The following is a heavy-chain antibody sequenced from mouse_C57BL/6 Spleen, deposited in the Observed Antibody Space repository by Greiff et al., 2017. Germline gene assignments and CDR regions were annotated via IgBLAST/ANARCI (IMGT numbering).Heavy chain of an antibody. CDR1: GYSFTGYY. D-gene: IGHD2-1*01. V-gene: IGHV1-42*01. Sequence: EVKLQESGPELVKPGASVKISCKASGYSFTGYYMNWVKQSPEKSLEWIGEINPSTGGTTYNQKFKAKATLTVVNSSSTAYMQLKRLTSEDAAVYYCAKGYDGNYPRFAYWGQGTLVTVSA. CDR3: AKGYDGNYPRFAY. CDR2: INPSTGGT. J-gene: IGHJ3*01.